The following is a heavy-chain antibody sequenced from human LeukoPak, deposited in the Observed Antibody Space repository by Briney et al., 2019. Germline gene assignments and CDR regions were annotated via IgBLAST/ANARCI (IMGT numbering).Heavy chain of an antibody. CDR1: GGSISSYY. Sequence: SKTLSLTCTVSGGSISSYYWSWIRQPPGKGLEWIGCIYYSGSTNYNPSLKSRVTISVDTSKNQFSLKLRSVTAADTAVYYCARRDTAMSTGAFDYWGQGTLVTVS. V-gene: IGHV4-59*01. CDR2: IYYSGST. CDR3: ARRDTAMSTGAFDY. J-gene: IGHJ4*02. D-gene: IGHD5-18*01.